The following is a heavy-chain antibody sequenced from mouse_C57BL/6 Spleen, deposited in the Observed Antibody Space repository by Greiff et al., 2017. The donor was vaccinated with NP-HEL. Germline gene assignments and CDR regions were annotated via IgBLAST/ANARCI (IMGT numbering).Heavy chain of an antibody. CDR1: GYAFSSSW. J-gene: IGHJ4*01. V-gene: IGHV1-82*01. Sequence: QVQLKESGPELVKPGASVKISCKASGYAFSSSWMNWVKQRPGKGLEWIGRIYPGDGDTNYNGKFKGKATLTADKSSSTAYMQLSSLTSEDSAVYFCARSSDYDAPYAMDYWGQGTSVTVSS. CDR3: ARSSDYDAPYAMDY. D-gene: IGHD2-4*01. CDR2: IYPGDGDT.